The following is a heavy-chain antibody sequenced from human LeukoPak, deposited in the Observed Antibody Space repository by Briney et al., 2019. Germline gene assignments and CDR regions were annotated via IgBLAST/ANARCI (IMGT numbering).Heavy chain of an antibody. D-gene: IGHD5-24*01. V-gene: IGHV4-61*02. Sequence: PSETLSLTCTVSGGAITSGTYYWSWIRQPAGKGLEWLGRIHTSGSTNYNPSLQSRVTLSVDTSKNQFSLKLSSVTAADTAVYYCARQQVEMATHFDYWGQGTLVTVSS. J-gene: IGHJ4*02. CDR1: GGAITSGTYY. CDR3: ARQQVEMATHFDY. CDR2: IHTSGST.